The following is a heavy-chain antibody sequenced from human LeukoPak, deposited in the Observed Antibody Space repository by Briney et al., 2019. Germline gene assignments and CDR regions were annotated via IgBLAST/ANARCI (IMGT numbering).Heavy chain of an antibody. D-gene: IGHD3-10*01. Sequence: PSETLSLTCAVYGGSFSGYYWSWIRQPPGKGLEWIGEINHSGSTNYNPSLKSRVTISVDTSKNQFSLKPSSVTAADTAVYYCARGRGVGDYWGQGTLVTVSS. CDR2: INHSGST. J-gene: IGHJ4*02. CDR3: ARGRGVGDY. V-gene: IGHV4-34*01. CDR1: GGSFSGYY.